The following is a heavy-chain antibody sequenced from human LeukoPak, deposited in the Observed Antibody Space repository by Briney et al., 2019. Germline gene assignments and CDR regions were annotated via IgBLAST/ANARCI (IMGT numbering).Heavy chain of an antibody. D-gene: IGHD3-22*01. CDR1: GYTFTGYY. CDR2: IIPIFGTA. Sequence: GASVKVSCKASGYTFTGYYMHWVRQAPGQGLEWMGRIIPIFGTANYAQKFQGRVTITTDESTSTAYMELSRLRSDDTAVYYCARDDYYDSSGHLFDIWGQGTMVTVSS. J-gene: IGHJ3*02. V-gene: IGHV1-69*05. CDR3: ARDDYYDSSGHLFDI.